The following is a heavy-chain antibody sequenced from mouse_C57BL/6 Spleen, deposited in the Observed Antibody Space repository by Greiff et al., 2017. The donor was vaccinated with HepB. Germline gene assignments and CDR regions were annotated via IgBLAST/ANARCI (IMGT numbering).Heavy chain of an antibody. CDR1: GFSLTSYA. CDR2: IWTGGGT. V-gene: IGHV2-9-1*01. CDR3: ARNLYYDYYGDYFDY. J-gene: IGHJ2*01. Sequence: VKLVESGPGLVAPSQSLSITCTVSGFSLTSYAISWVRQPPGKGLEWLGVIWTGGGTNYNSALKSRLSISKDNSKSQVFLKMNSLQTDDTARYYCARNLYYDYYGDYFDYWGQGTTLTVSS. D-gene: IGHD2-4*01.